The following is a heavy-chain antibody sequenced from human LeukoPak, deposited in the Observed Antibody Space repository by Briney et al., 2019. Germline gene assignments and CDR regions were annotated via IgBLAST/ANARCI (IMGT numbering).Heavy chain of an antibody. CDR1: GFTFSSYA. D-gene: IGHD5-24*01. CDR3: AKGNWDGYNRAFDI. Sequence: GGSLRLSCAASGFTFSSYAMSWVRQAPGKGLEWFSGISGSGGGTYYGDSVKGRFTISRDNSKNTLYLQMNSLRAEDTAVYYCAKGNWDGYNRAFDIWGLGTMVTVSS. V-gene: IGHV3-23*01. J-gene: IGHJ3*02. CDR2: ISGSGGGT.